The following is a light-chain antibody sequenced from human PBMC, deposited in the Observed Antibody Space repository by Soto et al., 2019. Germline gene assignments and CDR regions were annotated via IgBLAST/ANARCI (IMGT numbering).Light chain of an antibody. V-gene: IGLV2-14*01. Sequence: QSALTQPASVSGSPGQSITISCTGTSSDVGGYNYVSWYQQHPGKAPKLMIYHVTNRPSGVSDRFSGSKSGNTASLTISGLQAEDEADYYCSSYTSSTNYVFGTGTKVTVL. CDR2: HVT. J-gene: IGLJ1*01. CDR1: SSDVGGYNY. CDR3: SSYTSSTNYV.